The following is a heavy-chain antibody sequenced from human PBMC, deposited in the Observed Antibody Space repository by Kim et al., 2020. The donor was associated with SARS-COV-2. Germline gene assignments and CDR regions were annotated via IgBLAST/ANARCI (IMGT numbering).Heavy chain of an antibody. J-gene: IGHJ4*02. V-gene: IGHV1-24*01. D-gene: IGHD5-12*01. Sequence: IYAQKFQGRVTMTEDTSTDTAYMELSSLRSEDTAVYYCATDRQGIRILDYWGQGTLVTVSS. CDR3: ATDRQGIRILDY.